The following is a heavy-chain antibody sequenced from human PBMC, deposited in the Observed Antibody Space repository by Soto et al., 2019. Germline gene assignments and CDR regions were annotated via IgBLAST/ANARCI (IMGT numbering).Heavy chain of an antibody. CDR2: MYPGDSDT. CDR3: ARLPRDCNKTSCYYADH. V-gene: IGHV5-51*01. D-gene: IGHD2-2*01. J-gene: IGHJ4*01. Sequence: PGESRKISCRGSGYDFNTNWFGWVRQLPGKGLEWVGIMYPGDSDTRYNPSLQGHVTLSADVTVSTAFLQWRSLKTSDTGMYFCARLPRDCNKTSCYYADHWGHGTQVTVSS. CDR1: GYDFNTNW.